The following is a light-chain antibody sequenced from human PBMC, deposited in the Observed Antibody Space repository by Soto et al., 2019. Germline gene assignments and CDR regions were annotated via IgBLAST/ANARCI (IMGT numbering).Light chain of an antibody. CDR1: QGISSS. CDR2: AAS. CDR3: QHAKSFPQT. V-gene: IGKV1-12*01. J-gene: IGKJ3*01. Sequence: GGRVTITCRASQGISSSLAWYQQKPRKAPKLLIYAASTLQSGVSSRFSGSGSGTDFTLTISSLQPEDFATYYCQHAKSFPQTFGPGTKVDIK.